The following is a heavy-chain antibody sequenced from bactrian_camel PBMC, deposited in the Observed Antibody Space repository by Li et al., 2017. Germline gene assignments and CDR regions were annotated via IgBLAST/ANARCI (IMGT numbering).Heavy chain of an antibody. CDR3: AADPSVRWCMGRVFAEGATGFAY. V-gene: IGHV3S53*01. CDR1: VDTGSEYC. CDR2: ISSDHTT. J-gene: IGHJ4*01. Sequence: HVQLVESGGDSVQAGGSLRLSCTASVDTGSEYCMGWFRQVPGKEREGVAVISSDHTTTYADSVKDRFTISKDNYKNTLSLQMNSLKPEDTAIYYCAADPSVRWCMGRVFAEGATGFAYWGQGTQVTVS. D-gene: IGHD5*01.